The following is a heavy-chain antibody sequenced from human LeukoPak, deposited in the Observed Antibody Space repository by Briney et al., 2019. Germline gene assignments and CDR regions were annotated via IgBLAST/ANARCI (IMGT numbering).Heavy chain of an antibody. D-gene: IGHD3-22*01. CDR1: GFTFSSYE. V-gene: IGHV3-23*01. J-gene: IGHJ4*02. CDR3: AKGTMIVVLGGY. Sequence: PGGSLRLSCAASGFTFSSYEMNWVRQAPGKGLEWVSGLSNSGDSRYYADSVQGRFTISRDNSKNTLYLQMNSLRAEDTAVYYCAKGTMIVVLGGYWGQGTLVTVSS. CDR2: LSNSGDSR.